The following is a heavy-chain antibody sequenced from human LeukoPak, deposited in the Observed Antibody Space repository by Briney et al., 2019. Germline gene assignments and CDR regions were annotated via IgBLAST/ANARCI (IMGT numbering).Heavy chain of an antibody. V-gene: IGHV2-5*02. D-gene: IGHD3-10*01. Sequence: SGPTLVKPTQTLTLTCTFSGFSLSTSGVGVGWIRQPPGNALQWLALIYWDDEKYYSPSLKSRLSNSRDTSRNQVVLTMTNMDPLDTGTYFCAHSYYFGSRSYYNVWFAPWGLGTLVSVSS. CDR3: AHSYYFGSRSYYNVWFAP. CDR2: IYWDDEK. CDR1: GFSLSTSGVG. J-gene: IGHJ5*02.